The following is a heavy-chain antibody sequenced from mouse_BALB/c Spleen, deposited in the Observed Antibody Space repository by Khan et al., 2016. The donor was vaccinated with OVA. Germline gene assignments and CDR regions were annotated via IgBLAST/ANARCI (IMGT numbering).Heavy chain of an antibody. CDR2: IYPGSGST. CDR1: GYTFTDYI. Sequence: QVQLKQSGPELVKPGASVKMSCKASGYTFTDYIMSWVKQRTGQGLEWIGEIYPGSGSTYYNEKFKGKATLTADTSSNTAYMNLSSLTSEDSAVYFCARSPYGNSFAYWGQGTLVTVSA. V-gene: IGHV1-77*01. D-gene: IGHD2-1*01. CDR3: ARSPYGNSFAY. J-gene: IGHJ3*01.